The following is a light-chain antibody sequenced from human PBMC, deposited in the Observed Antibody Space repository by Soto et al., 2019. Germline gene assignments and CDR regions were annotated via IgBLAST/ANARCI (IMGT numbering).Light chain of an antibody. J-gene: IGLJ2*01. Sequence: QSALTQPASVSGSPGQSITLSCTGTSSDIGGYDYVSWYQRHPGKAPKLIIYDVNNRPSGVSNRFSGSKSGNTASLTISGLQAEDEGDYYCPSYASGSSHVVFGGGTKVTVL. CDR1: SSDIGGYDY. CDR3: PSYASGSSHVV. V-gene: IGLV2-14*01. CDR2: DVN.